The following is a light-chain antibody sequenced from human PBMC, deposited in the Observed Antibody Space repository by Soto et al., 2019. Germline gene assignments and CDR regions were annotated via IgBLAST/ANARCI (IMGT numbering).Light chain of an antibody. Sequence: DIVMTQSPESLAVSLGERATINCKSSQSVLYSSNNKNYLNWYQQKPGQPPKLLIYWASIRESGVPDRFSGSGSGTDFTLTISSVQAEDVAVYYCQQYYDSPITFGQGTRLEMK. J-gene: IGKJ5*01. CDR3: QQYYDSPIT. CDR2: WAS. CDR1: QSVLYSSNNKNY. V-gene: IGKV4-1*01.